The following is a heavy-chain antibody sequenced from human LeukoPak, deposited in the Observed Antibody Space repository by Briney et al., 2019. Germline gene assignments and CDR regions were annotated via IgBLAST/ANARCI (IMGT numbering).Heavy chain of an antibody. CDR2: IYYSGST. V-gene: IGHV4-59*08. J-gene: IGHJ5*02. CDR3: ARLKFHRSNWFDP. Sequence: SETLSLTCSVSGGSISSYYWSWIRQPPGKGLEWIGYIYYSGSTNYNPSLKSRVTISVDMSKNQFSLKLSSVTAADTAVYYCARLKFHRSNWFDPWGQGTLVTVSS. CDR1: GGSISSYY. D-gene: IGHD1-14*01.